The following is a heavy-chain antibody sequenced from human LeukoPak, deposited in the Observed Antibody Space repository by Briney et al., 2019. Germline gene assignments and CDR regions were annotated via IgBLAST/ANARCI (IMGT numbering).Heavy chain of an antibody. CDR1: GGSINSGGYY. V-gene: IGHV4-31*03. CDR2: IYYSGST. Sequence: SETLSLTCTVSGGSINSGGYYWSWIRQHPGKGLECIEFIYYSGSTYYNPSLKSRITISVDTSKNQFSLKLSSVTAADTAVYYCARGEGEGVTTGFDYWGQGTLVTVSS. J-gene: IGHJ4*02. CDR3: ARGEGEGVTTGFDY. D-gene: IGHD4-17*01.